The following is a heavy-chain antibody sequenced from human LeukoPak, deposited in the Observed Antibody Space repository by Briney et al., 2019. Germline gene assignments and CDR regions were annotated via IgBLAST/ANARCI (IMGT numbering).Heavy chain of an antibody. V-gene: IGHV3-23*01. CDR1: GFTFSSYA. Sequence: GGSLRLSCAASGFTFSSYAMSWVRQAPGKGLEWVSAISGSGGSTYYADSVRGRFTISRDNSKNTLYLQMNSLRAEDTAVYYCATSYYYDSSGFGDAIDIWGQGTMVTVSS. CDR2: ISGSGGST. CDR3: ATSYYYDSSGFGDAIDI. J-gene: IGHJ3*02. D-gene: IGHD3-22*01.